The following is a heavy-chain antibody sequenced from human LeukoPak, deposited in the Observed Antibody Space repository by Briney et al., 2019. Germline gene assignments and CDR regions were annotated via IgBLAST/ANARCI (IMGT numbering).Heavy chain of an antibody. V-gene: IGHV4-59*01. CDR1: GGSFSGYY. D-gene: IGHD3-22*01. J-gene: IGHJ4*02. Sequence: SETLSLTCAVYGGSFSGYYWSWIRQPPGKGLEWIGDIYYSGSTNYNPSLKSRVTISVDTSKNQFSLKLSSVTAADTAVYYCARGSGYYDSSGYYYVEFYFDYWGQGTLVTVSS. CDR2: IYYSGST. CDR3: ARGSGYYDSSGYYYVEFYFDY.